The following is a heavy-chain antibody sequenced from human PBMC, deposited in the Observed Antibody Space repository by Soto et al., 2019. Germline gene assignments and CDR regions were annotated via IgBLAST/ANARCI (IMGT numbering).Heavy chain of an antibody. V-gene: IGHV3-11*01. CDR1: GFTFSGYY. CDR3: AKDQAAAGTIWRYFQY. J-gene: IGHJ1*01. Sequence: GGSLRLSCAASGFTFSGYYMSWVRQAPGKGLEWVSYISSSGSTIYYADSVKGRFTISRDNAKNSLYPQMNSLRAEDTAIYYCAKDQAAAGTIWRYFQYGGQGTLVTSPQ. CDR2: ISSSGSTI. D-gene: IGHD6-13*01.